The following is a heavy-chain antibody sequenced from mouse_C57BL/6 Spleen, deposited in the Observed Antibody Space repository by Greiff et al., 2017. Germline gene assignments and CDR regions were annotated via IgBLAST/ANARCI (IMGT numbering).Heavy chain of an antibody. CDR1: GYAFSSSW. D-gene: IGHD2-3*01. CDR2: IYPGDGDT. Sequence: QVQLKQSGPELVKPGASVKISCKASGYAFSSSWMNWVKQRPGKGLEWIGRIYPGDGDTNYNGKFKGKATLTADKSSSTAYMQLSSLTSEDSAVYFCARGENGYYRNAMDYWGQGTSVTVSS. CDR3: ARGENGYYRNAMDY. V-gene: IGHV1-82*01. J-gene: IGHJ4*01.